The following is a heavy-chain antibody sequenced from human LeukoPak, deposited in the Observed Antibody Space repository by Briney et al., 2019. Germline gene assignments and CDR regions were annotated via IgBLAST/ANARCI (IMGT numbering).Heavy chain of an antibody. CDR1: GFTFSSNY. J-gene: IGHJ6*02. Sequence: PGGSLRLSCAASGFTFSSNYMSWVRQAPGKGLEWVSVIYSDGTTYYADSVKGRFTISRDNSKNTVHLQMNSLRPEDTAVYYCAKSQREACCYGMDVWGQGTTVTVSS. D-gene: IGHD1-26*01. CDR3: AKSQREACCYGMDV. CDR2: IYSDGTT. V-gene: IGHV3-53*01.